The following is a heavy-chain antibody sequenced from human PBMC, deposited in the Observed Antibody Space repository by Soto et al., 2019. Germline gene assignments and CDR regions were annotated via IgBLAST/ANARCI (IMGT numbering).Heavy chain of an antibody. CDR3: ARDIYIVVAEPENWFDP. V-gene: IGHV1-18*01. CDR1: GYTFTSYG. CDR2: ISAYNGNT. Sequence: ASVKVSCKASGYTFTSYGISWVRQAPGQGLEWMGWISAYNGNTNYAQKLQGRVTMTTDTSTSTAYMELRSLRSDDTAVYYCARDIYIVVAEPENWFDPWGQGTLVTVSS. D-gene: IGHD2-21*01. J-gene: IGHJ5*02.